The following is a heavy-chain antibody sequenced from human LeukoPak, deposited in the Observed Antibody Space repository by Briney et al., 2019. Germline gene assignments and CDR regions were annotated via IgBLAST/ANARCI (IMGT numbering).Heavy chain of an antibody. D-gene: IGHD2-2*01. CDR2: ISYDGSNK. CDR3: ARDLPIEHIVVVPAATGAFDP. V-gene: IGHV3-30-3*01. Sequence: SGGSLRLSCAASGFTFSSYAMHWVRQAPGKGLEWVAVISYDGSNKYYADSVKGRFTISRDNSKNTLYLQMNSLRAEDTAVYYCARDLPIEHIVVVPAATGAFDPWGQGTLVTVSS. J-gene: IGHJ5*02. CDR1: GFTFSSYA.